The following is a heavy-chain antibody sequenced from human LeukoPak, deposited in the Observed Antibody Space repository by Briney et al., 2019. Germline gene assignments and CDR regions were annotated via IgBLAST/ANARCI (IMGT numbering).Heavy chain of an antibody. Sequence: GGSLRLSCAASGFTFSSYAMSWVRQAPGKGLEWVSAISGSGGSTYYADSVKGRFTISRDNSKNTLYLQMNSLRAEDTAVYYCAKLSTSVQYCSGGSCCLFDYWGQGTLVTVSS. CDR1: GFTFSSYA. CDR2: ISGSGGST. D-gene: IGHD2-15*01. CDR3: AKLSTSVQYCSGGSCCLFDY. J-gene: IGHJ4*02. V-gene: IGHV3-23*01.